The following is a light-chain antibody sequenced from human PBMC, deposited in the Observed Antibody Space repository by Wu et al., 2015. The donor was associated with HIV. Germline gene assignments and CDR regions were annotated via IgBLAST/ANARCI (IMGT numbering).Light chain of an antibody. CDR1: QSVSIY. J-gene: IGKJ1*01. CDR2: DAS. CDR3: QQYGSSPWT. V-gene: IGKV3-11*01. Sequence: EIVLTQSPATLSLSPGERATLSCRASQSVSIYLAWYQQKPGQAPRLLIQDASNRATGIPARFSGSGSGTHSDFLLTINRLEAEDSAVYYCQQYGSSPWTFGQGTKLEIK.